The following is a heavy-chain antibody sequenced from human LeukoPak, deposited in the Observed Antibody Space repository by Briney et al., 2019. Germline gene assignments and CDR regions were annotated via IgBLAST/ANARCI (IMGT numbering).Heavy chain of an antibody. CDR1: GYTFTGYY. Sequence: GASVKVSCKASGYTFTGYYMHWVRQAPGQGLEWMGWINPNSGGTNYAQKFQGRVTMTTDTSTSTAYMELRGLRSDDTAVYYCARTPYVDTAKDIWGQGTMVTVSS. J-gene: IGHJ3*02. CDR3: ARTPYVDTAKDI. D-gene: IGHD5-18*01. CDR2: INPNSGGT. V-gene: IGHV1-2*02.